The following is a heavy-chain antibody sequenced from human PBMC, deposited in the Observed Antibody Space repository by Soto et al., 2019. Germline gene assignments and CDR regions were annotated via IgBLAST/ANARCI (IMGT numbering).Heavy chain of an antibody. J-gene: IGHJ4*02. CDR2: ISGSGGST. D-gene: IGHD3-22*01. V-gene: IGHV3-23*01. CDR3: ARATMIGLLND. CDR1: GFTFSSYG. Sequence: GGSLRLSCAASGFTFSSYGMSWVRQAPGKGLEWVSAISGSGGSTYYADSVKDRFIISRDNSRNTLYLQMNSLRAEDTAVYYCARATMIGLLNDWGQGMSVTSPQ.